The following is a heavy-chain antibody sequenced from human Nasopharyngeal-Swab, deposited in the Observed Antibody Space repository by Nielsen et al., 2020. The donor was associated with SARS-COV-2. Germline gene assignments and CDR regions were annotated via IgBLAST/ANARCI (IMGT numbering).Heavy chain of an antibody. CDR2: ISGSGSSK. Sequence: GGSLRLSCVVSGLTFSGFEMNWVRQAPGKGLEWVSYISGSGSSKYYADSVKGRFTISRDDAKNSLYLQMNSLRAEDTAVYYCARDSSDYYDSRGDYPHFDYWGRGTLVTVSS. J-gene: IGHJ4*02. V-gene: IGHV3-48*03. CDR3: ARDSSDYYDSRGDYPHFDY. CDR1: GLTFSGFE. D-gene: IGHD3-22*01.